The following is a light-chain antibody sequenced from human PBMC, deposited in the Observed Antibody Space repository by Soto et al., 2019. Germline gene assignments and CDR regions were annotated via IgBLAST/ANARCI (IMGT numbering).Light chain of an antibody. CDR2: GAS. CDR1: QSVSSN. V-gene: IGKV3-15*01. Sequence: EIVMTQSPATLSVSPGERATLSCRASQSVSSNLAWYQQKPGQAPRLLIYGASTRATGIPARFSGSGSGKEFTLTINSRQSEDFAVSYCQQYNNRPPFTFGPGTKVDIK. J-gene: IGKJ3*01. CDR3: QQYNNRPPFT.